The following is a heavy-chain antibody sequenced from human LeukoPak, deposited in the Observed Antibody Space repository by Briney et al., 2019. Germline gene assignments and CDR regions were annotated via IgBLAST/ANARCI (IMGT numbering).Heavy chain of an antibody. CDR1: GDTFATYD. CDR2: MNPKSGNT. J-gene: IGHJ4*02. V-gene: IGHV1-8*01. D-gene: IGHD2-2*01. Sequence: ASLKVSCKASGDTFATYDINWVRQAPGQGLEWMGWMNPKSGNTGYAQRFQGRVTMTRDTSITTAYMELSSLRLEDTAVYYCTRGDPYCSSASCYNYWGQGTRVTVSS. CDR3: TRGDPYCSSASCYNY.